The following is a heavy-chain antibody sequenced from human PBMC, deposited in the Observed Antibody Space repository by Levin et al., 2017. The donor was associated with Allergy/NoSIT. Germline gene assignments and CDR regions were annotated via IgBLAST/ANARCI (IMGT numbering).Heavy chain of an antibody. CDR1: GITFRSYA. D-gene: IGHD3-10*01. V-gene: IGHV3-30-3*01. CDR3: ARGYYSASGNDPSAFF. CDR2: VSYDGLNK. J-gene: IGHJ4*02. Sequence: GESLKISCAGSGITFRSYAMYWVRQAPGKGLEWVAIVSYDGLNKYYADSVKGRFTISRDDFKNTLYLQMNGLRTDDTAVYYCARGYYSASGNDPSAFFWGQGTLVTVSS.